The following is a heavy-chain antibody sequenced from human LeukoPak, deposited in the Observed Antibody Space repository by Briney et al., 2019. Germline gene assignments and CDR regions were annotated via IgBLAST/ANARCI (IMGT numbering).Heavy chain of an antibody. CDR2: IYDSGST. V-gene: IGHV4-59*11. CDR1: GGSISSHY. Sequence: PSETLSLTCTVSGGSISSHYWSWIRQPPGKGLEWIGYIYDSGSTNYNPSLKSRVTISVDTSKNQFSLKLSFVTAADTAVYCCARVPRYYYYMDVWGKGTTVTVSS. CDR3: ARVPRYYYYMDV. J-gene: IGHJ6*03.